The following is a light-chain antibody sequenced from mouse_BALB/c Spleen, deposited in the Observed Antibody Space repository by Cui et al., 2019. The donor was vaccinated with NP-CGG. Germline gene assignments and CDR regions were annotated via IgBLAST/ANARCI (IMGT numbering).Light chain of an antibody. J-gene: IGLJ1*01. CDR3: ALWYSNHWV. CDR1: TGAVTTSNY. V-gene: IGLV1*01. CDR2: GTN. Sequence: QAVVTLESAHTTSPRETVTLTCRSSTGAVTTSNYANWVQEKPDHLFTGLIGGTNNRAPGVPARFSGSLIGDKAALTITGAQTEDEAIYFCALWYSNHWVFGGGTRLTVL.